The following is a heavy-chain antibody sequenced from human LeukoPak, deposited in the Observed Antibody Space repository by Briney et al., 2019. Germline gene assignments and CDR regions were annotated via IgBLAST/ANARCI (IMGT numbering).Heavy chain of an antibody. D-gene: IGHD1-26*01. CDR3: ARGGGSYYRWHFDY. CDR1: GASVTDYY. Sequence: SETLSLTCTVSGASVTDYYWSWIRQSPGKGLEWISYIHHSGNSDYNPSLRSRVTTSLDTSKNQFSLNLISVTAADTAVYYCARGGGSYYRWHFDYWGQGTLVTVSS. CDR2: IHHSGNS. J-gene: IGHJ4*02. V-gene: IGHV4-59*02.